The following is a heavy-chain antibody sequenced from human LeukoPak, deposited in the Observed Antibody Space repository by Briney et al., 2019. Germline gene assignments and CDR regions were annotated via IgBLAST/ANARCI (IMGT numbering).Heavy chain of an antibody. Sequence: SETLSLTCTVSGGSISSYYWSWIRQPPGKGLEWIGYIYTSGSTNYNPSLKSRVTISVDTSKNQFSLKLSSVTAADTAVYCCARLQDWYPDYWGQGTLVTVSS. J-gene: IGHJ4*02. CDR3: ARLQDWYPDY. CDR2: IYTSGST. D-gene: IGHD3/OR15-3a*01. CDR1: GGSISSYY. V-gene: IGHV4-4*09.